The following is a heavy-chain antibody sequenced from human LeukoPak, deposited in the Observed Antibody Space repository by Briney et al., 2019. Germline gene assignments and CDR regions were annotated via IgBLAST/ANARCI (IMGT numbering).Heavy chain of an antibody. CDR3: ARAVRWDGDLDY. D-gene: IGHD4-17*01. CDR2: INLDGSNT. J-gene: IGHJ4*02. Sequence: GGSLRLSCAASDFTLSRYFMHWVRQAPGKGLVWVSRINLDGSNTISADSVEGRFTISRDNAKNTLYLQMNSLKVEDTAVYYCARAVRWDGDLDYWGQGTLVTVSS. V-gene: IGHV3-74*01. CDR1: DFTLSRYF.